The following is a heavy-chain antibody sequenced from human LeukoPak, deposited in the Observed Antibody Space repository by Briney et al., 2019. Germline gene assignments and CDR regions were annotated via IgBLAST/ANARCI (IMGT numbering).Heavy chain of an antibody. D-gene: IGHD1-26*01. CDR3: ATKVGATRGGWFDP. CDR1: GYTFTRYG. Sequence: ASVKVSCKASGYTFTRYGISWVRQAPGQGLEWMGWISAYNGNTNYAQKLQGRVTMTTDTSTSTAYMELRSLRSDDTAVYYCATKVGATRGGWFDPWGQGTLVTVSS. V-gene: IGHV1-18*01. J-gene: IGHJ5*02. CDR2: ISAYNGNT.